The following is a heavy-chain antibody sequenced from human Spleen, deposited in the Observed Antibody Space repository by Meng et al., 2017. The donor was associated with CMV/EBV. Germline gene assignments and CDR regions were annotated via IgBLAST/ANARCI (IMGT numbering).Heavy chain of an antibody. V-gene: IGHV5-51*01. CDR3: ARHSMTTI. J-gene: IGHJ4*02. Sequence: ISCKASVYTCIDYGIGWVRQIPEKGLEWMGIISPTDSGSRYSPSFEGQVTISVDKSINTAYLQWSSLKASDTAMYYCARHSMTTIWGQGTLVTVSS. CDR2: ISPTDSGS. D-gene: IGHD5-24*01. CDR1: VYTCIDYG.